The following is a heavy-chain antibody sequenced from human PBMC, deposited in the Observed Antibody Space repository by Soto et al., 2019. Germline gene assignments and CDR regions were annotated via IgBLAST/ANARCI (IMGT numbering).Heavy chain of an antibody. V-gene: IGHV4-39*01. CDR3: ARVEYYYYMDV. Sequence: ETLSLTCTVSGGSISSSSYYWGWIRQPPGKGLEWIGSIYYSGSTYYNPSLKSRVTISVDTSKNQFSLKLSSVTAADTAVYYCARVEYYYYMDVWGKGTTVTVSS. J-gene: IGHJ6*03. CDR2: IYYSGST. CDR1: GGSISSSSYY.